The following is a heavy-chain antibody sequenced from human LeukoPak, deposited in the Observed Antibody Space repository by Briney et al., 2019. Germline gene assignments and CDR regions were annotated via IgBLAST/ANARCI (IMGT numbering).Heavy chain of an antibody. V-gene: IGHV1-8*01. CDR2: MNPNRGDT. D-gene: IGHD3-16*01. Sequence: ASVKVSCKASGYTFTSYDIHWVRQATGQGLEWMGRMNPNRGDTDYAQKFQGRVTMTRDTSISTAYMELSSLRSEDTALYYCARLPAARLISGAFDIWGQGTMVTVSS. J-gene: IGHJ3*02. CDR3: ARLPAARLISGAFDI. CDR1: GYTFTSYD.